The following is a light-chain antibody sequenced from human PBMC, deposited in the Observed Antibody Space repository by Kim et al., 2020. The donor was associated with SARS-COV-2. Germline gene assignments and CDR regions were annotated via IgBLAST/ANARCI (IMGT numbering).Light chain of an antibody. J-gene: IGKJ2*03. CDR2: WAS. V-gene: IGKV4-1*01. Sequence: DIVMTQSPDSLAVSLGERATINCKSSQSVLYSSDNENYLAWHQQKPGQPPKVLIYWASTWKSGVPDRFSGSGSGTDFTLTISSLQAEDVAIYYCQQYYSTPYSFGQGTKLEIK. CDR3: QQYYSTPYS. CDR1: QSVLYSSDNENY.